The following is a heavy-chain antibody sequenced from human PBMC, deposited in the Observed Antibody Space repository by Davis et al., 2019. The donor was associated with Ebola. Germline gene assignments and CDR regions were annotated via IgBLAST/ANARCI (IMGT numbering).Heavy chain of an antibody. Sequence: GESLKISCSASGFTFSTYAMHWVRQAPGKGLEWVALILYDGSNEYYADSVKGRFTVSRDNSKNTLYLQMNSLTTEDTAVYYCAREGMEQCFDIWGQGTMVTVSS. V-gene: IGHV3-30*04. J-gene: IGHJ3*02. D-gene: IGHD6-19*01. CDR1: GFTFSTYA. CDR3: AREGMEQCFDI. CDR2: ILYDGSNE.